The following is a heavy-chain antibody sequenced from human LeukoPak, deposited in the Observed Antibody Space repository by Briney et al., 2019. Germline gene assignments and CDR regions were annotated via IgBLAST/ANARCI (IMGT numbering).Heavy chain of an antibody. CDR1: GYTFTSYD. CDR3: ARTTMVRGVIIRVFDY. V-gene: IGHV1-8*01. Sequence: ASVKVFCKASGYTFTSYDINWVRQATGQGLEWMGWMNPNSGNTGYAQKFQGRVTMTRNTSISTAYMELSSLRSEDTAVYYCARTTMVRGVIIRVFDYWGQGTLVTVSS. D-gene: IGHD3-10*01. CDR2: MNPNSGNT. J-gene: IGHJ4*02.